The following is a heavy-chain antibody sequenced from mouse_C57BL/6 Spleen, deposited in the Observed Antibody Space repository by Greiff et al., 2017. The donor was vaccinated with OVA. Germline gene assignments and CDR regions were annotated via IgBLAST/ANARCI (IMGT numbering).Heavy chain of an antibody. CDR3: ARWGFITTVVLDY. Sequence: EVQLQQSGPELVKPGASVKISCKASGYTFTDYYMNWVKQSHGKSLEWIGDINPNNGGTSYNQKFKGKATLTVDKSSSTAYMELRSLTSEDSAVYYCARWGFITTVVLDYWGQGTTLTVSS. CDR1: GYTFTDYY. J-gene: IGHJ2*01. V-gene: IGHV1-26*01. D-gene: IGHD1-1*01. CDR2: INPNNGGT.